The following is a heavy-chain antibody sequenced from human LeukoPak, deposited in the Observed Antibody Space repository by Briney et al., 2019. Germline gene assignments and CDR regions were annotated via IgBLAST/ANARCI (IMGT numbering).Heavy chain of an antibody. D-gene: IGHD5-18*01. Sequence: GGSLRLSCAAFDFTFSNYAMSWVRQSPGKGLEWVSGTSGSGGSRYYPDSVKGRFTISRDNSKNTLSLEMNSLRAEDTAVYYCARHPRDTGLFQIEYWGQGTLVPVSS. CDR1: DFTFSNYA. CDR3: ARHPRDTGLFQIEY. J-gene: IGHJ4*02. V-gene: IGHV3-23*01. CDR2: TSGSGGSR.